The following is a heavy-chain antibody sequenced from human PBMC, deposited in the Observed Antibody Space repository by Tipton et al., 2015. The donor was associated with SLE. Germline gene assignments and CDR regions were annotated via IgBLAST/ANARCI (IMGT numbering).Heavy chain of an antibody. CDR3: ARSLVWSGYFGFMDV. D-gene: IGHD3-3*01. CDR2: ISYDGSNK. V-gene: IGHV3-30*04. CDR1: GFTFSSYA. J-gene: IGHJ6*04. Sequence: SLRLSCAASGFTFSSYAMHWVRQAPGKGLERVAVISYDGSNKYYADSVKGRFTISRDNSKNTLYLQMNSLKAEDTAVYYCARSLVWSGYFGFMDVWGKGPTVTVSS.